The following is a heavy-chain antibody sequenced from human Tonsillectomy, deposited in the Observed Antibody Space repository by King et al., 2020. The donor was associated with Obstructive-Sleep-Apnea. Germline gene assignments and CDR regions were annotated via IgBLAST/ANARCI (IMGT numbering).Heavy chain of an antibody. J-gene: IGHJ4*02. D-gene: IGHD2-15*01. CDR2: INHSGNT. CDR3: ARVLGAAGPDYYFDY. CDR1: GGSFSAYY. Sequence: VQLQQWGAGLLKPSETLSLTCAVYGGSFSAYYWGWIRQPPGQGLEWIGEINHSGNTNCNPSLKSRVAISVDTSRNQFSLNLNSVTAADTAVYYCARVLGAAGPDYYFDYWGQGTLVAVSS. V-gene: IGHV4-34*01.